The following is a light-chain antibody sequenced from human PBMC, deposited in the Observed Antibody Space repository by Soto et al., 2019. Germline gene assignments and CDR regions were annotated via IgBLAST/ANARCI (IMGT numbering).Light chain of an antibody. CDR3: QQYAGSPLT. Sequence: EVVVTQSPGTLSLSLGEKATLSCMASQSGNTYLSGYQQKPGQAPSLLIYGASVRAAGIPDWFSGSGSGTDFTLAISKLEPDDFAVYYCQQYAGSPLTFGGGTKV. CDR2: GAS. CDR1: QSGNTY. J-gene: IGKJ4*01. V-gene: IGKV3-20*01.